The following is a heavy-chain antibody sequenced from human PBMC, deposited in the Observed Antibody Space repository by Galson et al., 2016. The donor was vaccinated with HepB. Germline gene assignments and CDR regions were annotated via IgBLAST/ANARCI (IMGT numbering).Heavy chain of an antibody. D-gene: IGHD3-10*01. V-gene: IGHV3-33*03. Sequence: SLRLSCATSGFSFRTYGMHWVRQTPGKGLEWVAFIRNDGGEQYNGDSEKGRFTISRDNSKNTLYLQINSLRVEDTGLYFCATDGSCGSSGDCFDKWGLGTLVTVSS. CDR3: ATDGSCGSSGDCFDK. CDR2: IRNDGGEQ. J-gene: IGHJ4*02. CDR1: GFSFRTYG.